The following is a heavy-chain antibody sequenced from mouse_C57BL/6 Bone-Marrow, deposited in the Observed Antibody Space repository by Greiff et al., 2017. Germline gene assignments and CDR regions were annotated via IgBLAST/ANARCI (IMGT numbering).Heavy chain of an antibody. J-gene: IGHJ3*01. CDR3: TTLGNDDSYPFAY. D-gene: IGHD2-3*01. Sequence: VQLQQSGAELVRPGASVKLSCTASGFNIKDDYMHWVKQRPEQGLEWIGWIDPENGDTEYASKFQGKATITADTSSNTAYLQLRSLTSDDTAVYYCTTLGNDDSYPFAYWGQGTLVTVSA. CDR2: IDPENGDT. CDR1: GFNIKDDY. V-gene: IGHV14-4*01.